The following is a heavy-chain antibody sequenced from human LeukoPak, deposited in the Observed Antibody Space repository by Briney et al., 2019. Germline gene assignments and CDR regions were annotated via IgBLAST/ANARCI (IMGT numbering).Heavy chain of an antibody. Sequence: SQTLSLTCTVSGGSISSGGYYWSWIRQHPGKGLEWIGYIYYSGSTYFNPSLKSRVTISVDTSKNQFSLKLSSVTAADTAVYYCARSACEDTAMVTPWDVDYWGQGTLVTVSS. V-gene: IGHV4-31*03. CDR1: GGSISSGGYY. J-gene: IGHJ4*02. CDR2: IYYSGST. CDR3: ARSACEDTAMVTPWDVDY. D-gene: IGHD5-18*01.